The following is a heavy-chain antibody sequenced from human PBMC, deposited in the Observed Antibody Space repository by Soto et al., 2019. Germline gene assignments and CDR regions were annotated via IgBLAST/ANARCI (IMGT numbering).Heavy chain of an antibody. CDR2: ISSSSSYI. V-gene: IGHV3-21*01. J-gene: IGHJ3*02. CDR3: ARGNVLRYFDWLIDAFDI. CDR1: GFTFSSYS. D-gene: IGHD3-9*01. Sequence: EVQLEESGGGLVKPGGSLRLSCAASGFTFSSYSMNWVRQAPGKGLEWVSSISSSSSYIYYADSVKGRFTISRDNAKNSLYLQMNSLRAEDTAVYYCARGNVLRYFDWLIDAFDIWGQGTMVTVSS.